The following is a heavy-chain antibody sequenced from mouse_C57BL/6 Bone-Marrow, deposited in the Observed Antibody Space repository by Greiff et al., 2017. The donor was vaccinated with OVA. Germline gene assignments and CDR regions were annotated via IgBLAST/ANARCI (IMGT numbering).Heavy chain of an antibody. Sequence: EVQRVESGPGLVKPSQSLSLTCSVTGYSITSGYYWNWIRQFPGNKLEWMGYISYDGSNNYNPSLKNRISITRDTSTNQFFLKLNSVTTEDTATYYCARRVYSNRFAYWGQGTLVTVSA. D-gene: IGHD2-5*01. V-gene: IGHV3-6*01. J-gene: IGHJ3*01. CDR3: ARRVYSNRFAY. CDR2: ISYDGSN. CDR1: GYSITSGYY.